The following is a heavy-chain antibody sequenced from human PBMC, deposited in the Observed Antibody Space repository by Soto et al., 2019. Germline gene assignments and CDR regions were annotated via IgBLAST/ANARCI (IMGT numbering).Heavy chain of an antibody. CDR2: INGGDDNT. CDR3: VKVRYNSGGRGDWFDP. V-gene: IGHV3-23*01. Sequence: GGSLRLSCAASGFTFSSYAMSWVRQAPGKGLEWVSTINGGDDNTYYTDSVKGRFTISRDNSKNTVYLQMNSLRVEDTALYYCVKVRYNSGGRGDWFDPWGQGTLVTVYS. J-gene: IGHJ5*02. D-gene: IGHD6-19*01. CDR1: GFTFSSYA.